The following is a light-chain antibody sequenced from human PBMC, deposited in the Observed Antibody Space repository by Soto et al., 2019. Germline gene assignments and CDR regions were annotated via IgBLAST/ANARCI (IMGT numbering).Light chain of an antibody. CDR2: AAS. V-gene: IGKV1-39*01. Sequence: DIQMTQSPSSLSASVGHRVTITCRASQAISIFLNWYQQKPGKAPDLLIYAASTLQTGVPSRFSGNGSGTDFALTISSLRPEDFATYYCQQTYRLGVFSFGPGTKVDIK. J-gene: IGKJ3*01. CDR1: QAISIF. CDR3: QQTYRLGVFS.